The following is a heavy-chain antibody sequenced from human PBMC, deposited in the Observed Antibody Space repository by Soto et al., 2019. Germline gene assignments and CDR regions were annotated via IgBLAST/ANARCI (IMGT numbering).Heavy chain of an antibody. CDR3: ARRRLAVAVSPWFDP. D-gene: IGHD6-19*01. Sequence: QVTLKESGPVLVKPTETLTLRCTVSGLSITDSEMGVSWIRQPPGQPLEWLAHIDSSGEKSYRTFLKCRLAISKDTSKCHIVLTMTNVDPADTATYYCARRRLAVAVSPWFDPWGQGIPVTVSS. V-gene: IGHV2-26*01. CDR1: GLSITDSEMG. CDR2: IDSSGEK. J-gene: IGHJ5*02.